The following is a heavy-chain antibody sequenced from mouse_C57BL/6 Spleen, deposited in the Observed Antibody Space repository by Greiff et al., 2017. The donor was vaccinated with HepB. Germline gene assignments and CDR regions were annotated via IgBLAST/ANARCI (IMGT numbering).Heavy chain of an antibody. J-gene: IGHJ1*03. Sequence: VKLVESGAELVKPGASVKISCKASGYAFSSYWMNWVKQRPGKGLEWIGQIYPGDGDTNYNGKFKGKATLTADKSSSTAYMQLSSLTSEDSAVYFCARTLYYSNPYWYFDVWGTGTTVTVSS. CDR2: IYPGDGDT. D-gene: IGHD2-5*01. CDR3: ARTLYYSNPYWYFDV. CDR1: GYAFSSYW. V-gene: IGHV1-80*01.